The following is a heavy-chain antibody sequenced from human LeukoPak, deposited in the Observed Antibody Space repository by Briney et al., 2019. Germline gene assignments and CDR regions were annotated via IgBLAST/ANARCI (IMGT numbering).Heavy chain of an antibody. CDR3: ARDNGSGWYFGY. V-gene: IGHV1-18*01. J-gene: IGHJ4*02. D-gene: IGHD6-19*01. Sequence: LQGRVTMTTDTSTSTAYMELRSLRSDDTAVYYCARDNGSGWYFGYWGQGTLVTVSS.